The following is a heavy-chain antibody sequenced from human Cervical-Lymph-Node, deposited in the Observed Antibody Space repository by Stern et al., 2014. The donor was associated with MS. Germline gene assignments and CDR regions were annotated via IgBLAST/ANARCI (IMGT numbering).Heavy chain of an antibody. V-gene: IGHV4-30-4*01. J-gene: IGHJ4*02. Sequence: VQLLESGPGLVKPSQTLSLTCTVSGGSINSGDYYWSWIRQPPGKGLEWIGYIYYSGSTYYNPSLKSRVTISIDTSKNQFSLELSSVTAADTAIYYCAREVWFGESPDYFDYWGQGTLVTVSS. CDR1: GGSINSGDYY. CDR3: AREVWFGESPDYFDY. D-gene: IGHD3-10*01. CDR2: IYYSGST.